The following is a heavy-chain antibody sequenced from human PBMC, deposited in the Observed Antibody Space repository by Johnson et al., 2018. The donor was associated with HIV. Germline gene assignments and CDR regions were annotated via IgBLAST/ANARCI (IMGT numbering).Heavy chain of an antibody. CDR2: ISGSGGST. CDR1: GFTFSTYA. D-gene: IGHD2-15*01. CDR3: AKDAYCSGGRCYGFGAFDI. Sequence: VQLVESGGGLVQPGGSLRLSCAASGFTFSTYAMSWVRQAPGKGLEWVSTISGSGGSTYYADYVKGRLTISRDNPKNTLYLQMNSLRAEDTAVYYCAKDAYCSGGRCYGFGAFDIWGQGTMVTVSS. V-gene: IGHV3-23*04. J-gene: IGHJ3*02.